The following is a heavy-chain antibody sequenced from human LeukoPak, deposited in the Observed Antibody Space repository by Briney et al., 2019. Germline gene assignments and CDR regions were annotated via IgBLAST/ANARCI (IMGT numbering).Heavy chain of an antibody. CDR2: MNPNSGNT. CDR1: GYTFTSYD. V-gene: IGHV1-8*01. J-gene: IGHJ6*02. CDR3: ARGIMGNYYYGMDV. D-gene: IGHD3-10*01. Sequence: ASVKVSCKASGYTFTSYDINWVRQATGQGLEWMGWMNPNSGNTGYAQKFQGRVTMTRDTSTSTVYMELSSLRSEDTAVYYCARGIMGNYYYGMDVWGQGTTVTVSS.